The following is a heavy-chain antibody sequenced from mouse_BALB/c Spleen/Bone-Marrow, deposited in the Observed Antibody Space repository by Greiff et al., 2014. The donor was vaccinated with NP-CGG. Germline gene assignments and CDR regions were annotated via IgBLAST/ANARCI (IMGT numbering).Heavy chain of an antibody. Sequence: QVQLQQPGPELARPGESVKISCKGSGYTFTGYAMHWVKQSHAKSLEWIGVITTYSANAKYNQKFKGKATMTVDKSSSTAYLELARLTSEDSDIYYCARGGTGPFPYWGQGTLVTVSA. CDR2: ITTYSANA. CDR3: ARGGTGPFPY. J-gene: IGHJ3*01. D-gene: IGHD3-3*01. CDR1: GYTFTGYA. V-gene: IGHV1-67*01.